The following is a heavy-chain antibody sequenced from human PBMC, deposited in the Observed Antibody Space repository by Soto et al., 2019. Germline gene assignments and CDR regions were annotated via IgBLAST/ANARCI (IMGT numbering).Heavy chain of an antibody. J-gene: IGHJ3*02. CDR2: IISSSSYI. Sequence: RGSLRLSCAASGFTFSSYSMNWVRQAPGKGLEWVSSIISSSSYIYYADSVKGRFTISRDNAKNSLYLQMNSLRAEDTAVYYCARDRVVGAFDIWGQGTMVTVSS. CDR1: GFTFSSYS. V-gene: IGHV3-21*01. CDR3: ARDRVVGAFDI. D-gene: IGHD2-15*01.